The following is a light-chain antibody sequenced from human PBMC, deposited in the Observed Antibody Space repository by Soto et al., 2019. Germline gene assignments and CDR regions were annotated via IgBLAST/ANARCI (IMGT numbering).Light chain of an antibody. CDR1: QSISSY. V-gene: IGKV1-39*01. CDR3: QQSYSTPPA. Sequence: DIQMTQSPSSLSASVGDRVTITCRASQSISSYLNWYQQKPGKAPKLLIYAASSLQSGVPSRVSGSGSGTDFTLTISSLQPEEIATYYCQQSYSTPPAFGGGTKGEIK. J-gene: IGKJ4*01. CDR2: AAS.